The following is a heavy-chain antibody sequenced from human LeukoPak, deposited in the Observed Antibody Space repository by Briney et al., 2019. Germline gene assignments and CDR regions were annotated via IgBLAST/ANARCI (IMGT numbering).Heavy chain of an antibody. CDR3: AAAPRAATPLLPVDY. Sequence: PGGSLRLSCAASGFTFSTYAMXXVXXXXXXXXXXXXXISXSGGSTYXXDXXXXXFXISRDNSKNTLYLQMNSLRAEDTAVYYCAAAPRAATPLLPVDYWGQGTLVTVSS. CDR1: GFTFSTYA. V-gene: IGHV3-23*01. J-gene: IGHJ4*02. D-gene: IGHD6-13*01. CDR2: ISXSGGST.